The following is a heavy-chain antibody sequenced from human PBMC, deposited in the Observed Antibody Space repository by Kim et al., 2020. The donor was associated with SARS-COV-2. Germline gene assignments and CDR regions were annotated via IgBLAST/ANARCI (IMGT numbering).Heavy chain of an antibody. CDR3: ARDLMIASYYYGMDV. D-gene: IGHD3-22*01. Sequence: PSGSGRVTISVDTSKNQFSLKLSSVTAADTAVYYCARDLMIASYYYGMDVWGQGTTVTVSS. J-gene: IGHJ6*02. V-gene: IGHV4-59*01.